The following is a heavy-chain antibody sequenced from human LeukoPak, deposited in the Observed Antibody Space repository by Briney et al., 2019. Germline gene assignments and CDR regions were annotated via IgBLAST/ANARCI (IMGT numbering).Heavy chain of an antibody. D-gene: IGHD6-13*01. CDR2: ISSSSSYI. J-gene: IGHJ6*03. CDR1: GFTFSSYS. CDR3: AREIAAAGPNYYYYMDV. V-gene: IGHV3-21*01. Sequence: PGGSLRLSCAASGFTFSSYSMNWVRQAPGKGLEWVSSISSSSSYIYYADSVKGRFTISRDNAKNSLYLQMNSLRAEDTAVYYCAREIAAAGPNYYYYMDVWGKGTTVTVSS.